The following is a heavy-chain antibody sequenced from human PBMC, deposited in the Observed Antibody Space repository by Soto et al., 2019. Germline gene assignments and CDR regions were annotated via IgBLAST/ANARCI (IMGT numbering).Heavy chain of an antibody. J-gene: IGHJ5*02. CDR2: IYNGGST. CDR1: GASMNIYY. D-gene: IGHD6-19*01. V-gene: IGHV4-59*01. CDR3: ARDRYTRGWYYFDP. Sequence: QVQLQESGPGLVKPSETLSLTCTVSGASMNIYYWSWIRQAPGKGLEWIGYIYNGGSTNYNPSLRSRVTIALDTSKNQCSLKLNSVTAADTAVYYCARDRYTRGWYYFDPWGRGTLVTVSS.